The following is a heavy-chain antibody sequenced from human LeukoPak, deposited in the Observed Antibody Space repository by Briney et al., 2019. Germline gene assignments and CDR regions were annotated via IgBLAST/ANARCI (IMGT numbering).Heavy chain of an antibody. CDR2: IYYSGST. CDR3: ARGVSSSAAWFDP. CDR1: GGSISSSSYY. J-gene: IGHJ5*02. Sequence: SETLSLTCTVSGGSISSSSYYWGWIRQPPGKGLEWIGSIYYSGSTYYNPSLKSRVTISVDTSKNQFSLKLSSVTAADTAVYYCARGVSSSAAWFDPWGQGTLVTVSS. V-gene: IGHV4-39*07. D-gene: IGHD6-6*01.